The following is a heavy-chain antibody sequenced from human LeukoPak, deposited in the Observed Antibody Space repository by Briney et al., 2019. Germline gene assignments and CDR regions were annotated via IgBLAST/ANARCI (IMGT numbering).Heavy chain of an antibody. V-gene: IGHV4-30-4*01. CDR1: GGSISSGDYY. D-gene: IGHD4-17*01. Sequence: SETLSLTCTVSGGSISSGDYYWSWIRQPPGKGLEWIGYIYYSGSTYYNPSLKSRVTISVDTSKNQFSLKLSSVTAADTAVYYCARAKHDYGDYLYDYWGQGTLVTVSS. CDR3: ARAKHDYGDYLYDY. CDR2: IYYSGST. J-gene: IGHJ4*02.